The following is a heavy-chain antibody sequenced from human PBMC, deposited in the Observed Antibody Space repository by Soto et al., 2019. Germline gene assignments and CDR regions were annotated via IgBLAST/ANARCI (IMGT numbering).Heavy chain of an antibody. D-gene: IGHD3-3*01. CDR3: ARSYDSWSGYYPRFDP. J-gene: IGHJ5*02. Sequence: SEILSLTCTVSGGSISSYYWSWIRQSPGKGLEWIGYIYYTGSTSYNPSLKSRVTISVDTSNNQFSLKLYSVTAADTAVYYCARSYDSWSGYYPRFDPWGQGTLVTVS. CDR1: GGSISSYY. CDR2: IYYTGST. V-gene: IGHV4-59*01.